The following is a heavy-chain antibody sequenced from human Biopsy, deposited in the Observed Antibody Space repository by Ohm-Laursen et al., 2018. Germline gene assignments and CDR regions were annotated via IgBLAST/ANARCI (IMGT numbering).Heavy chain of an antibody. D-gene: IGHD3-10*01. CDR1: GGSINSYY. J-gene: IGHJ4*02. CDR2: LFTSGTT. V-gene: IGHV4-4*07. Sequence: SETLSLTCTVSGGSINSYYWSWIRQPAGKGLEGIGRLFTSGTTNYSPSLNNRVTMSVDTSKNQFSQRLTFVTAADTAGYYCVRGGSGSFPFDYWGPGTLVTVSS. CDR3: VRGGSGSFPFDY.